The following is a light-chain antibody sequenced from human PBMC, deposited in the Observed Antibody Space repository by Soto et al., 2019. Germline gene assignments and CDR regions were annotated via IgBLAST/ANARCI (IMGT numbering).Light chain of an antibody. CDR2: DES. J-gene: IGKJ1*01. CDR1: QSVGKY. CDR3: QQRSDWPWT. V-gene: IGKV3-11*01. Sequence: MTQPPATLSMSPWKTTNLSFSASQSVGKYLVWYQQKPGQAPRLLIYDESNRATGIQDRFSGSGSGTDFTITISNLENEDFEVYYCQQRSDWPWTFGQGNTV.